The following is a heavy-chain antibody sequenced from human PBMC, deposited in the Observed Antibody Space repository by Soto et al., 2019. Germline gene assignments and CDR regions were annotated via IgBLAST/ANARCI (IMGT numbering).Heavy chain of an antibody. J-gene: IGHJ6*02. Sequence: TLSLTCIVSGGSVSSGSYYWSWIRQPPGKALEWLARIDWDDDKYYSTSLKTRLTISKDTSKNQVVLTMTNMDPVDTATYYCARDSVALYYYYYGMDVWGQGTTVTVSS. V-gene: IGHV2-70*11. CDR1: GGSVSSGSYY. CDR2: IDWDDDK. D-gene: IGHD2-21*01. CDR3: ARDSVALYYYYYGMDV.